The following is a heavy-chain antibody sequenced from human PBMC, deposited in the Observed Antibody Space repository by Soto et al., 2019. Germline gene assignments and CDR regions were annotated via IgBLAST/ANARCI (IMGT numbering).Heavy chain of an antibody. CDR3: AKDPRVYYYGSGSYLGLKVQLWPYFDY. CDR2: ISGSGGST. J-gene: IGHJ4*02. Sequence: GGSLRLSCAASGFTFSSYAMSWVRQAPGKGLEWVSAISGSGGSTYYADSVKGRFTISRDNSKNTLYLQMNSLRAEDTAVYYCAKDPRVYYYGSGSYLGLKVQLWPYFDYWGQGTLVTVSS. D-gene: IGHD3-10*01. CDR1: GFTFSSYA. V-gene: IGHV3-23*01.